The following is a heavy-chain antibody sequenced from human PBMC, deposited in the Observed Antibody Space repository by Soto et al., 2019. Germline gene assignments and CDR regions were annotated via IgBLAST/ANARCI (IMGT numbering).Heavy chain of an antibody. V-gene: IGHV3-30*18. Sequence: PVGSLRLSCAASGFTFSSYGMHWVRQAPGKGLEWVAVISYDGSNKYYADSVKGRFTISRDNSKNTLYLQMSSLRAEDTAVYYCAKDSSQSPRLTYYYDSSGYYPIDYWGQGTLVTVSS. CDR3: AKDSSQSPRLTYYYDSSGYYPIDY. J-gene: IGHJ4*02. CDR1: GFTFSSYG. D-gene: IGHD3-22*01. CDR2: ISYDGSNK.